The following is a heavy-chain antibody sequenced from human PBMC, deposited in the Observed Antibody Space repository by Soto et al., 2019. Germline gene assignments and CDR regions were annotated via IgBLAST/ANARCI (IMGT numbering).Heavy chain of an antibody. CDR2: LGPSDSDT. CDR1: GYSFTSYW. D-gene: IGHD3-16*01. J-gene: IGHJ6*02. V-gene: IGHV5-10-1*01. Sequence: GESLKISCKGSGYSFTSYWISGVRQMPGKVLDLMGRLGPSDSDTDXXPSFQGHXXIAAHKSISTXYLQWXILNASDNAMYYCARQGMITRLEYGIDVWGQGTTVXVSS. CDR3: ARQGMITRLEYGIDV.